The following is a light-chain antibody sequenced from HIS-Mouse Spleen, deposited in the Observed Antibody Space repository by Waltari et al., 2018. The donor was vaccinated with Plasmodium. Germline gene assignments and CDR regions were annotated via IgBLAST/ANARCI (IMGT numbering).Light chain of an antibody. CDR3: QQYNSYSWT. CDR1: QSISSW. J-gene: IGKJ1*01. Sequence: DIQMTQSPSTLSASVGDRVTITCRASQSISSWLAWYQQKPGKAPKLLIYKASSLVRGVPSRFSGSGSGTEFTLTISSLQPDDFATYYCQQYNSYSWTFGQGTKVEIK. V-gene: IGKV1-5*03. CDR2: KAS.